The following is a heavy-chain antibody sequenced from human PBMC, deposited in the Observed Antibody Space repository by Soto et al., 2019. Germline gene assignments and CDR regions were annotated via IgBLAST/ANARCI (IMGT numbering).Heavy chain of an antibody. CDR1: GGSVNIGTYY. V-gene: IGHV4-61*01. D-gene: IGHD1-20*01. CDR2: IHYSGST. J-gene: IGHJ5*02. CDR3: ARHVALTGILSWFDP. Sequence: PSETLSLTCTVPGGSVNIGTYYWSWIRQPPGKGLEWIGFIHYSGSTNYNPSLKSRVTMSVDTSKNQFSLKLSSVTAADTAVYYCARHVALTGILSWFDPWGQGTLVTVSS.